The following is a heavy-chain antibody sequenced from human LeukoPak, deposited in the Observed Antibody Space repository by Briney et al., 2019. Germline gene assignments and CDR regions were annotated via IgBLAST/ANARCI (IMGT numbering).Heavy chain of an antibody. CDR2: VSPPGGGT. CDR3: ARDLAWGAFDY. CDR1: GFTFSNHG. Sequence: PGGSRRLSCAASGFTFSNHGMNWVRQAPGKGLEWLSGVSPPGGGTYYADSVKGRFTISRDDSKNTLSLQMNSLRVEDTAVYHCARDLAWGAFDYWGQGTLVTVSS. D-gene: IGHD7-27*01. V-gene: IGHV3-23*01. J-gene: IGHJ4*02.